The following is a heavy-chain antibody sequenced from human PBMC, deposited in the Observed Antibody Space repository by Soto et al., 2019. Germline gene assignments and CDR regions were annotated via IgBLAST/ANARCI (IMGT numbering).Heavy chain of an antibody. Sequence: KQLVASVKVSCKASGYTFSNYGISWVRQAPGQGLEWMGWISGYNGNTHYAQKLQGRVTMTTDTFTSTAYMELRSLRSDDTAVYYCARGENWFDPWGQGTLVTVSS. CDR1: GYTFSNYG. CDR3: ARGENWFDP. CDR2: ISGYNGNT. V-gene: IGHV1-18*04. J-gene: IGHJ5*02.